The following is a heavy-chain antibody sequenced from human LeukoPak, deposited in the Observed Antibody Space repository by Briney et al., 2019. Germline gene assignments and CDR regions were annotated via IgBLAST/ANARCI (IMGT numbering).Heavy chain of an antibody. J-gene: IGHJ4*02. D-gene: IGHD1-26*01. Sequence: SETLSLTCAVSGGSIRTTNWWRWGRPPPGKGLEWIGEVHLSGASNYNPSLKSRVNMSSDNSKNKLSLELTSLTAADTAIYYCTRESGAFSPFGFWGQGTLVTVSS. CDR2: VHLSGAS. CDR1: GGSIRTTNW. CDR3: TRESGAFSPFGF. V-gene: IGHV4-4*02.